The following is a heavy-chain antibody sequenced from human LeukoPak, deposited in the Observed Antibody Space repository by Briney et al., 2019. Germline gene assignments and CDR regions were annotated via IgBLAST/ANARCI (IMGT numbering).Heavy chain of an antibody. J-gene: IGHJ4*02. CDR3: ARDLDYGDYAYIDY. D-gene: IGHD4-17*01. CDR1: GFTFSSYS. V-gene: IGHV3-21*01. CDR2: ISSSSSYI. Sequence: GGSLRLSCAASGFTFSSYSMNWVRQAPGKGLEWVSSISSSSSYIYYADSVQGRFTISRDNAKNSLYLQMNSLRAEDTAVYYCARDLDYGDYAYIDYWGQGTLVTVSS.